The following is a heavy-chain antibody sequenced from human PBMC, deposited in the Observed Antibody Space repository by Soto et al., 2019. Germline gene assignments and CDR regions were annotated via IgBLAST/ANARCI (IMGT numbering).Heavy chain of an antibody. Sequence: GASVKVSFKASGYSFTSYAMHWVRQAPGQRLEWMGWINAGNGNTKYSQKFQGRVTMTRDTSASTVYMELSSLRSEDTAVYYCASWADCGGDCRQGQYYGMDVWGQGTTVTVSS. CDR2: INAGNGNT. V-gene: IGHV1-3*01. D-gene: IGHD2-21*02. CDR3: ASWADCGGDCRQGQYYGMDV. CDR1: GYSFTSYA. J-gene: IGHJ6*02.